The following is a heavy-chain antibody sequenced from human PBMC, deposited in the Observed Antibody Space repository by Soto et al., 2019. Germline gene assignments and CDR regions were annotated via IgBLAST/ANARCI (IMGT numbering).Heavy chain of an antibody. D-gene: IGHD3-16*01. V-gene: IGHV1-18*01. CDR3: VMVDNYVTPTPQDV. CDR2: ISPYTGNT. Sequence: QVQLVQSGDEVKKPGTSVKVSCKASGYIFVNYGIAWVRQAPGQGLEWMGWISPYTGNTHSATKVQGRLTMTTDTSTSTAYMDLGSLTSDDTAVYYCVMVDNYVTPTPQDVWGQGTTVTVSS. CDR1: GYIFVNYG. J-gene: IGHJ6*02.